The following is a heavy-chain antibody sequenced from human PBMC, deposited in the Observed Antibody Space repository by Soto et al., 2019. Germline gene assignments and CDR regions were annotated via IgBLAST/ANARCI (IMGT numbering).Heavy chain of an antibody. D-gene: IGHD6-19*01. V-gene: IGHV4-39*07. J-gene: IGHJ4*02. CDR2: IYYSGST. CDR1: GFSISSSSCY. CDR3: AGAPLSGWWDY. Sequence: LDTLSLTCTASGFSISSSSCYWGWLHQPPWKWLELIGSIYYSGSTYYNPSLKSRVTISVDTSKNQFSLKLSSVTAADTAVYYCAGAPLSGWWDYWGQGTPVTVSS.